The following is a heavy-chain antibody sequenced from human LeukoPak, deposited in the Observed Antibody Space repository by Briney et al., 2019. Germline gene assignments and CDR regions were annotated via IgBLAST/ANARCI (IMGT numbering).Heavy chain of an antibody. J-gene: IGHJ4*02. CDR3: AIAGGDYFDY. D-gene: IGHD3-10*01. Sequence: PGGSLRLSCAASGFTFSSYAXXXXXXXXXXXXEXXAVISYDGXXXXXXDSXXXXXXXSRDNSXNTLYLQMNSLRAEDTAVYYCAIAGGDYFDYWGQGTLVTVSS. V-gene: IGHV3-30*04. CDR1: GFTFSSYA. CDR2: ISYDGXXX.